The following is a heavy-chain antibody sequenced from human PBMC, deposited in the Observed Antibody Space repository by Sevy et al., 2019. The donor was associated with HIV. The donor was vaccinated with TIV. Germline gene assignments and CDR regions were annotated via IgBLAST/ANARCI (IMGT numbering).Heavy chain of an antibody. J-gene: IGHJ1*01. CDR2: ISPSGNR. Sequence: GGSLRLSCAASGFTLSNYDMHWVRQATGKGLEWVSFISPSGNRFYSGSVKDRFTISRNSPKNSLYLQMNSQRAGDPAVYSCARADASRTHFQHWGQGTLVTVSS. V-gene: IGHV3-13*01. CDR3: ARADASRTHFQH. CDR1: GFTLSNYD.